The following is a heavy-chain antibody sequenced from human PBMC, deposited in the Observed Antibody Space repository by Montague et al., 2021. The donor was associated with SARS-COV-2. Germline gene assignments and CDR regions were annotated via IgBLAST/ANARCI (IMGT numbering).Heavy chain of an antibody. CDR2: IFHSGTI. CDR1: GDSISTSTW. Sequence: SETLSLTCRVSGDSISTSTWWTWVRQPPGKGLEWIGEIFHSGTINYNPSLRSRVSISVDKSNNQFSLRLSPLIAADTAVYYCATLSRRTAAGTRDYFGLDVWGQGTTVVVSS. V-gene: IGHV4-4*02. J-gene: IGHJ6*02. D-gene: IGHD6-13*01. CDR3: ATLSRRTAAGTRDYFGLDV.